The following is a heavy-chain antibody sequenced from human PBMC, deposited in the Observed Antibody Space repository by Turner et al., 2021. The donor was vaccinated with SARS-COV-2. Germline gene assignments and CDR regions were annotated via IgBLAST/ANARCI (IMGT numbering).Heavy chain of an antibody. V-gene: IGHV1-24*01. CDR3: ATLPSPHHDFWSGYYVFDP. J-gene: IGHJ5*02. D-gene: IGHD3-3*01. CDR1: GYTLTELS. CDR2: FDPEHGET. Sequence: QVQLVQCGAEVKKPGASVKVSCKVSGYTLTELSMHWVRQAPGKGLEWMGGFDPEHGETIYAQKFQGGVTMTEDTSTDTAYMELSSLRSEDTAVYYCATLPSPHHDFWSGYYVFDPWGQGTLVTVSS.